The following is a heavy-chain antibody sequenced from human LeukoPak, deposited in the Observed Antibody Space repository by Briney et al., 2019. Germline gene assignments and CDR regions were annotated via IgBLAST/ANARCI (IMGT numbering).Heavy chain of an antibody. V-gene: IGHV1-8*02. J-gene: IGHJ4*02. CDR2: MNPNSGNT. CDR1: GYTFTGYY. Sequence: RVASVKVSCKASGYTFTGYYMHWVRQATGQGLEWMGWMNPNSGNTGYAQKFQGRVTMTRNTSISTAYMELSSLRSEDTAVYYCARFNGRGVSNDYWGQGTLVTVSS. CDR3: ARFNGRGVSNDY. D-gene: IGHD3-10*01.